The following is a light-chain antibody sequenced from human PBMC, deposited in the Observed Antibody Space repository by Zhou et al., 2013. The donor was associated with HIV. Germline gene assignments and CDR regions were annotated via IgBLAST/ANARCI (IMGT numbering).Light chain of an antibody. V-gene: IGKV3-20*01. J-gene: IGKJ5*01. CDR3: QEYDSWPPGIT. CDR2: GAS. Sequence: EIVLTQSPGTLSLSPGERATLSCRASQSVSSSYLAWYQQKPGQAPRLLIYGASSRATGTPDRFSGSGSGTDFTLTISSLQSEDFAVYYCQEYDSWPPGITFGQGTRLEI. CDR1: QSVSSSY.